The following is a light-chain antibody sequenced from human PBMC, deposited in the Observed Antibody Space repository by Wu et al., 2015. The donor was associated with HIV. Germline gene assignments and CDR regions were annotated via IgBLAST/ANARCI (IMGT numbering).Light chain of an antibody. CDR2: EAS. CDR1: QSISTW. CDR3: QQYNLYST. J-gene: IGKJ1*01. Sequence: DIQMTQSPSTLSASVGDRVTITCRASQSISTWLAWYQQKPGKAPKLLISEASSLQSGVSLRFRGSGSGTEFTLTISSLQPDDFATYYCQQYNLYSTFGQGTKVDLK. V-gene: IGKV1-5*03.